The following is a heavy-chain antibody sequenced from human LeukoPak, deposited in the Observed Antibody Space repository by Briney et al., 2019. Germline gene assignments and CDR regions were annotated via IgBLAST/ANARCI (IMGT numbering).Heavy chain of an antibody. J-gene: IGHJ6*04. CDR1: GHTFTSYD. CDR3: ATNSSTWLSDMDV. D-gene: IGHD6-13*01. Sequence: ASVKVSCKASGHTFTSYDINWVRQATGQGLEWMGWINPNSGNTGYAQKFQGRVTMTRNTSISTAYMELSSLRSEDTAVYYCATNSSTWLSDMDVWGKGTTVTVSS. CDR2: INPNSGNT. V-gene: IGHV1-8*01.